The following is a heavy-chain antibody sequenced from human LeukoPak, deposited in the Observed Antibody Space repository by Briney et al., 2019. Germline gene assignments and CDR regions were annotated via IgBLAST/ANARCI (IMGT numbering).Heavy chain of an antibody. J-gene: IGHJ3*02. CDR2: ISGSGGNT. Sequence: GGSLRLSCAASGFTFSSYAMSWVRQAPGKGLEWVSTISGSGGNTYYADSVKGRFTISRDNAKNSLFLQMNNLRAEDMAVYYCARDPYDTNAYGAFDIWGQGTMVTVSS. CDR3: ARDPYDTNAYGAFDI. CDR1: GFTFSSYA. D-gene: IGHD3-16*01. V-gene: IGHV3-23*01.